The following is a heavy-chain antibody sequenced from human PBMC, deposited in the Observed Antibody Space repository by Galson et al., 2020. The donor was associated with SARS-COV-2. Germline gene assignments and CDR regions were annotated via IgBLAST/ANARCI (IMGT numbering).Heavy chain of an antibody. D-gene: IGHD6-19*01. J-gene: IGHJ6*02. CDR1: GGSISNSGYF. Sequence: ASETLSLTCTVSGGSISNSGYFWGWVRQPPGKGLERIGSVYSSGSAYYNPSLTSRVTISLDTSKNQFSLRLTSVTAADTAMYYCARDEGYGNGLRGADVWGQGTTVTVSS. CDR2: VYSSGSA. V-gene: IGHV4-39*07. CDR3: ARDEGYGNGLRGADV.